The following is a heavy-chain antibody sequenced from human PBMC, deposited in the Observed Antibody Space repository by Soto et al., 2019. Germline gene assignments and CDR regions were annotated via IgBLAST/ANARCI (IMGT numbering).Heavy chain of an antibody. CDR2: ISHHGLKE. CDR1: GFTFRDYG. Sequence: QVQLVESGGGVVRPGRSLRLSCVASGFTFRDYGMHWVRQAPGKGLEWVAGISHHGLKEHYADSVKGPFTISRDNSKKTVYLQLNSLRGDDTAVYYCAKDWVGGSNKYYFEYWGQGTLVTVSS. CDR3: AKDWVGGSNKYYFEY. J-gene: IGHJ4*02. D-gene: IGHD1-26*01. V-gene: IGHV3-30*18.